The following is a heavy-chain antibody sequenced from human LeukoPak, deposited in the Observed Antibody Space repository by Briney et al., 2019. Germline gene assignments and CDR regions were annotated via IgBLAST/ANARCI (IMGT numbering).Heavy chain of an antibody. J-gene: IGHJ4*02. D-gene: IGHD3-22*01. V-gene: IGHV1-2*02. CDR1: GYTFTGYY. CDR2: INPNSGGT. CDR3: ARGSYDSSGYTDY. Sequence: ASVKASCKASGYTFTGYYMHWVRQAPGQGLEWMGWINPNSGGTNYAQKFQGRVTMTRDTSISTAYMELSRLRSDDTAVYYCARGSYDSSGYTDYWGQGTLVTVSS.